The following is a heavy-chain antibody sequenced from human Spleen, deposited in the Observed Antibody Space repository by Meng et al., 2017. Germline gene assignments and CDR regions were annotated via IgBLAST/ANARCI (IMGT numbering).Heavy chain of an antibody. D-gene: IGHD2-2*01. CDR1: GGTFSSYA. CDR3: ARDYRKLDCSSTSCYHTWLDP. J-gene: IGHJ5*02. CDR2: IIPIFATA. V-gene: IGHV1-69*13. Sequence: SVKVSCKASGGTFSSYAISWVRQAPGQGLEWMGGIIPIFATANYAQKFQGRVTITADEPTSTAYMELSSLRTEDTAVYYCARDYRKLDCSSTSCYHTWLDPWGQGTLVTVSS.